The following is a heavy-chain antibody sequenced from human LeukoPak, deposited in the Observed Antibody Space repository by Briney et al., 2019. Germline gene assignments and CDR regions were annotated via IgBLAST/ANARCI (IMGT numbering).Heavy chain of an antibody. CDR1: GFTFSSYG. J-gene: IGHJ4*02. V-gene: IGHV3-23*01. CDR2: ISGSGGST. D-gene: IGHD1-26*01. CDR3: ARQVGPDY. Sequence: GGSLRLSCAASGFTFSSYGMTWVRQAPGKGLEWVSAISGSGGSTYYADSVKGRFTISRDNSKNTVFLQMNSLRPEDAAVYYCARQVGPDYWGQGTLVTVSS.